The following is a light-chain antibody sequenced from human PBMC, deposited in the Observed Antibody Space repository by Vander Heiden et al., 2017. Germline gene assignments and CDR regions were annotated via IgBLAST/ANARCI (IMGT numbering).Light chain of an antibody. J-gene: IGKJ4*01. Sequence: EIVMTQSPATLSVSPGERATLSCRASQSVNKNLAWYQQKPGQGPRLLIYGASTRANGIPARFSGSGSGTEFSLTINSLQSEDFAVYYCQQYNKWPPSHTFGGGTKVEIK. CDR3: QQYNKWPPSHT. V-gene: IGKV3-15*01. CDR1: QSVNKN. CDR2: GAS.